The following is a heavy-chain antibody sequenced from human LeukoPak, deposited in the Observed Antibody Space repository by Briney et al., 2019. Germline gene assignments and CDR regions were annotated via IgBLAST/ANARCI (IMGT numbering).Heavy chain of an antibody. Sequence: GGSLRLSCAASGFTFISYEMNWVRQAPGKGLEWVSYISSSGSTIYYADSVKGRFTISRDNAKNSLYLQMNSLRAEDTAVYYCARAHGSGIFDYWGQGTLVTVSS. D-gene: IGHD3-10*01. CDR2: ISSSGSTI. V-gene: IGHV3-48*03. CDR1: GFTFISYE. CDR3: ARAHGSGIFDY. J-gene: IGHJ4*02.